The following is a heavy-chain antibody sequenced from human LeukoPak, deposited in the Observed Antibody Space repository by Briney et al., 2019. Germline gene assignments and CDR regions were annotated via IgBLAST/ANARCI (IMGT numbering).Heavy chain of an antibody. CDR3: ASTYSYGCFDY. D-gene: IGHD5-18*01. J-gene: IGHJ4*02. CDR2: ISYDGSNK. V-gene: IGHV3-30-3*01. Sequence: GGSLRLSCAASGFTFSSYAMHWVRQAPGKGLEWVAVISYDGSNKYYADSVKGRFTISRDNSKDTLYLQMNSLRAEDTAVYYCASTYSYGCFDYWGQGTLVTVSS. CDR1: GFTFSSYA.